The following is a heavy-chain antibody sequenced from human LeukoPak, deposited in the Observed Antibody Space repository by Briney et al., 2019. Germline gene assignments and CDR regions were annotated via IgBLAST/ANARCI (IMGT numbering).Heavy chain of an antibody. Sequence: SETLSLTCAVYGGSFSGYYWSWIRQPPGKGLEWIGEINHSGRTNYNPSLKSRVTISVDTSKNQFSLKLSSVTAADTAVYYCARGYCSSTSCYVRYYYYGMDVWGQGTTVTVSS. J-gene: IGHJ6*02. CDR1: GGSFSGYY. V-gene: IGHV4-34*01. CDR2: INHSGRT. D-gene: IGHD2-2*01. CDR3: ARGYCSSTSCYVRYYYYGMDV.